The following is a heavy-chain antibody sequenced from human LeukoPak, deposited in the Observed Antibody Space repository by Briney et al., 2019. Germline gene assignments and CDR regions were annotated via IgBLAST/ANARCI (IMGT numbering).Heavy chain of an antibody. V-gene: IGHV3-21*01. CDR2: ISTSSDYI. J-gene: IGHJ3*02. Sequence: GGSLRLSCAASGFTFSSYSVNWVRQAPGKGLEWVSAISTSSDYIYYADSVKGRFTISRDNAKNSLYLQMNSLRAEDTAVYYCARDGEEITALDAFDIWGQGTMVTVSS. CDR1: GFTFSSYS. CDR3: ARDGEEITALDAFDI. D-gene: IGHD6-6*01.